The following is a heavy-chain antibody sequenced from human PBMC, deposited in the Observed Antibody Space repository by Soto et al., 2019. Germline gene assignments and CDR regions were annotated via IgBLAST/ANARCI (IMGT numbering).Heavy chain of an antibody. CDR1: GFTFTSFG. J-gene: IGHJ4*02. Sequence: QIQLVQSGAEVKKPGASVKVSCKGSGFTFTSFGFNWVRQAPGQGLEWMGWISAYNGNTNYAHNFRGRVTMTTDTSTSTAYMELRSLRSDDTAVYYCAGGFSDYGDYDWGQGPLVTVSS. CDR2: ISAYNGNT. CDR3: AGGFSDYGDYD. D-gene: IGHD4-17*01. V-gene: IGHV1-18*01.